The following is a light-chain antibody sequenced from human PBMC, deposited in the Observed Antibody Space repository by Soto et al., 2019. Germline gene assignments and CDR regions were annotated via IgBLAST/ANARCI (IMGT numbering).Light chain of an antibody. CDR2: EVG. J-gene: IGLJ1*01. V-gene: IGLV2-18*02. CDR1: SSDVGSYNR. CDR3: CSYVGRNTYV. Sequence: QSALTQPPSVSGSPGQSVSISCTGTSSDVGSYNRVSWYQQPPGTAPKLMIYEVGNRPSGVPDRFSGSKSGNTASLTISGLRAEDEADYYCCSYVGRNTYVFGTGTKV.